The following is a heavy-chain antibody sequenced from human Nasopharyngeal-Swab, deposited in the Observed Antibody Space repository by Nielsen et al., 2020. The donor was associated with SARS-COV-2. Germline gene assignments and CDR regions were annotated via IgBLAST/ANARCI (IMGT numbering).Heavy chain of an antibody. D-gene: IGHD6-13*01. CDR3: AKDAGGYSSS. CDR1: GFTFSSYG. CDR2: IRYDGSNK. J-gene: IGHJ4*02. V-gene: IGHV3-30*02. Sequence: GSSLTISCAASGFTFSSYGMYWVRQAPGKGPEWVAFIRYDGSNKYYADSVKGRFTISRDNSKNTLYLQMNSLRAEDTDVYYCAKDAGGYSSSWGQGTLVTVSS.